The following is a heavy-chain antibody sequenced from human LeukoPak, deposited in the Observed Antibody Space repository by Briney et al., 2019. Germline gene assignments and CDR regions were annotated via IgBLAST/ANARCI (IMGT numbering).Heavy chain of an antibody. CDR1: GFTFSSYS. CDR2: ISSQSTYI. D-gene: IGHD6-19*01. V-gene: IGHV3-21*01. J-gene: IGHJ4*02. CDR3: ARVPHLSGWSVY. Sequence: GGSLRLSCAASGFTFSSYSMSWVRQAPGKGLEWVSSISSQSTYIYSADSLKGRFAISRDNAKNSLYLQMNSLRAEDTAVYYCARVPHLSGWSVYWGQGTLVTVSS.